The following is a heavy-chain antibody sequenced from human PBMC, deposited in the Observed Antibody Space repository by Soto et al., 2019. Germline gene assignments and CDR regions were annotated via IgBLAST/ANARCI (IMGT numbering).Heavy chain of an antibody. J-gene: IGHJ4*02. CDR1: GGSISSGDYY. CDR3: ARDSYDSSGSSGYSFDY. CDR2: IYYSGST. V-gene: IGHV4-30-4*01. D-gene: IGHD3-22*01. Sequence: QVQLQESGPGLVKPSQTLSLTCTVSGGSISSGDYYWNWIRQPPGKGLEWIGYIYYSGSTYYNPSLKSRVTISVDTSQNQFSLKLSSVTAADTAVYYCARDSYDSSGSSGYSFDYCGQGTLVTVSS.